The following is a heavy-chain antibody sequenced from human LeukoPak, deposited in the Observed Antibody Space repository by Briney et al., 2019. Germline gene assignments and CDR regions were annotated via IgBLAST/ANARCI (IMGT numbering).Heavy chain of an antibody. CDR1: GGSISSSSYY. D-gene: IGHD2-2*01. CDR3: AGPIVVVPAAHIYWYFDL. V-gene: IGHV4-39*01. Sequence: PSETLSLTCTVSGGSISSSSYYWGWIRQPPGKGLEWIGSIYYSGSTYYNPSLKSRVTISVDTSKNQFSLKLSSVTAADTAVYYCAGPIVVVPAAHIYWYFDLWGRGTLVTVSS. J-gene: IGHJ2*01. CDR2: IYYSGST.